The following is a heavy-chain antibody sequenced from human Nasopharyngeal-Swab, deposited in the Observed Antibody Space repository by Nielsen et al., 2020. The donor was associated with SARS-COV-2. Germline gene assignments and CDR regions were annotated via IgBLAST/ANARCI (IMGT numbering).Heavy chain of an antibody. D-gene: IGHD3-10*01. V-gene: IGHV3-21*01. CDR3: AREITMVRGVMLDY. Sequence: GESLKISCAASGFTFSSYSMNWVRQAPGKGLEWVSSIRSSSYIYSADSVKGRFIISRDNAKNSLYLQMNRLRAEDTAVYYCAREITMVRGVMLDYWGQGTLVTVSS. CDR2: IRSSSYI. J-gene: IGHJ4*02. CDR1: GFTFSSYS.